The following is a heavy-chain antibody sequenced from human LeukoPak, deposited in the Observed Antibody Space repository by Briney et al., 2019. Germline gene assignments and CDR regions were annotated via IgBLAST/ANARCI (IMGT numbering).Heavy chain of an antibody. CDR1: GGTFSSYA. CDR3: ARDVGEYCSSTNCYASHY. Sequence: GASVKVSCKASGGTFSSYAISWVRQAPGQGLEWMGWINPNSGGTNYAQNFQGRVTMTRDTPISTAYMELSRLRSDDTAVYYCARDVGEYCSSTNCYASHYWGQGTLVTVSS. CDR2: INPNSGGT. V-gene: IGHV1-2*02. J-gene: IGHJ4*02. D-gene: IGHD2-2*01.